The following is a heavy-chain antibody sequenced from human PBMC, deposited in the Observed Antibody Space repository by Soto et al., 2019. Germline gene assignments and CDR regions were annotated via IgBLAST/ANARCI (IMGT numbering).Heavy chain of an antibody. V-gene: IGHV1-69*13. CDR2: IIPIFGTA. D-gene: IGHD2-15*01. Sequence: ASVKVSCKASGGTFSSYAISWVRQAPGQGLEWMGGIIPIFGTANYAQKFQGRVTITADESTSTAYMELSSLRSEDTAVYYCARDSEYCSGGSCYSYVDYWGQGTLVTVSS. CDR1: GGTFSSYA. J-gene: IGHJ4*02. CDR3: ARDSEYCSGGSCYSYVDY.